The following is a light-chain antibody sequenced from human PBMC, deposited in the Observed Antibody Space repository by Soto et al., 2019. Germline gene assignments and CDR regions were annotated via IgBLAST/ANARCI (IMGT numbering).Light chain of an antibody. V-gene: IGLV2-14*01. Sequence: QSVLTQPASVSGSPGQSITISCTGTSRDVGGYNYVSWYQQHPGKAPKLMIYEVTNRPSGVSNRFSGSKSGNTASLTISGLQAEDEADYYCATWGSSLGTGHVVFGGGTKVTVL. CDR3: ATWGSSLGTGHVV. CDR2: EVT. J-gene: IGLJ2*01. CDR1: SRDVGGYNY.